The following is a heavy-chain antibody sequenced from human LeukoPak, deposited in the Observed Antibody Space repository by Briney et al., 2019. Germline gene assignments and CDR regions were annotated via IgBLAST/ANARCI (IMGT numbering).Heavy chain of an antibody. J-gene: IGHJ4*02. CDR2: IKQDGSEK. CDR3: ARESRLWFGEPYYFDY. D-gene: IGHD3-10*01. V-gene: IGHV3-7*01. CDR1: GFTFTSYA. Sequence: GGSLRLSCAASGFTFTSYAMSWVRQAPGKGLEWVANIKQDGSEKYYVDSVKGRFTISRDNAKNSLYLQMNSLRAEDTAVYYCARESRLWFGEPYYFDYWGQGTLVTVSS.